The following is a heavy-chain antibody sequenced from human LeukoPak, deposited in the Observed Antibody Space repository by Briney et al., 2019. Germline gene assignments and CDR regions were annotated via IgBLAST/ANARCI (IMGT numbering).Heavy chain of an antibody. CDR3: ARGVAPFFDY. CDR1: GGSFSSCY. Sequence: SETLSLTCTVSGGSFSSCYWSWIRQPPGKGLEWIGYIYYSGSTNYNPSLKSRVTISVDTSKNQFSLKLSSVTAADTAVYYCARGVAPFFDYWGQGTLVTVSS. CDR2: IYYSGST. V-gene: IGHV4-59*01. J-gene: IGHJ4*02. D-gene: IGHD3-3*01.